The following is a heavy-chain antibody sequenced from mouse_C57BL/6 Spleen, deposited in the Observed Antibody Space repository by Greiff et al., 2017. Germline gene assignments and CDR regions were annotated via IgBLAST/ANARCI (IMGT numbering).Heavy chain of an antibody. J-gene: IGHJ2*01. V-gene: IGHV3-6*01. CDR3: AITTVVAFDY. CDR1: GYSITSGYY. Sequence: ESGPGLVKPSQSLSLTCSVTGYSITSGYYWNWIRQFPGNKLEWMGYISYDGSNNYNPSLKNRISITRDPSKNQFFLKLNSVTTEDTATYYCAITTVVAFDYWGQGTTLTVSS. D-gene: IGHD1-1*01. CDR2: ISYDGSN.